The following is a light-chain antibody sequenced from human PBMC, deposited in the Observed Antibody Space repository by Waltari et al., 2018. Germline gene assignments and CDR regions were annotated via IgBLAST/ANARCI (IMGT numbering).Light chain of an antibody. CDR3: AAWDDSLSGWV. J-gene: IGLJ3*02. V-gene: IGLV1-47*01. CDR2: RNN. Sequence: QSVLTQPPSASGTPGQRVTISCSGSSSNIGSNHVYWYQQPPGTAPKLLVYRNNQRPSGGPDRFSGSKSGTSASLAISGLRSEDEADYYCAAWDDSLSGWVFGGGTKLTVL. CDR1: SSNIGSNH.